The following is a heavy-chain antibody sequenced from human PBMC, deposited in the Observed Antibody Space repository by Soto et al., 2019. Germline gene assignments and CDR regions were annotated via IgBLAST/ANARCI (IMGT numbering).Heavy chain of an antibody. D-gene: IGHD6-19*01. Sequence: GGSLRLSCAASGFTFSSYSMNWVRQAPGKGLEWVSYISSSSSTIYYADSVKGRFTISRDNAKNSLYLQMNSLRAEDTAVYYCARVSVAVAGTSWSSKVFDIWXQGKLVTVSS. CDR2: ISSSSSTI. CDR3: ARVSVAVAGTSWSSKVFDI. J-gene: IGHJ3*02. V-gene: IGHV3-48*01. CDR1: GFTFSSYS.